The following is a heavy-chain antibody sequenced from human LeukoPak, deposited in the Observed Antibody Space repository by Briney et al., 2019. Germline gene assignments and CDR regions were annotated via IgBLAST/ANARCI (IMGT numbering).Heavy chain of an antibody. D-gene: IGHD1-26*01. CDR1: GGSFSGYY. Sequence: SPSETLSLTCAVYGGSFSGYYWSWIRQPPGKGLEWIGEINHSGSPNYNPSLKSRVTMSVDTSKTQFSLKLSSVTAADTAVYYCARHLPTTPRSFDYWGQGTLVTVSS. V-gene: IGHV4-34*01. CDR2: INHSGSP. CDR3: ARHLPTTPRSFDY. J-gene: IGHJ4*02.